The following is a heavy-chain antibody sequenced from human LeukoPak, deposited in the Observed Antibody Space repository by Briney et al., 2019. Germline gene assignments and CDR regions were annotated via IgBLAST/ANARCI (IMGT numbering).Heavy chain of an antibody. CDR1: GYTFTDYF. D-gene: IGHD4-23*01. V-gene: IGHV1-2*02. Sequence: ASVKVSCKASGYTFTDYFMNWVRQAPGQGLEWMGWINPKSGGTVYAQKFQGRVAMTRDMSTSTVYMELSSLRSEDTAVYYCARPSWLLWSFDIWGQGTMVTVSS. CDR2: INPKSGGT. CDR3: ARPSWLLWSFDI. J-gene: IGHJ3*02.